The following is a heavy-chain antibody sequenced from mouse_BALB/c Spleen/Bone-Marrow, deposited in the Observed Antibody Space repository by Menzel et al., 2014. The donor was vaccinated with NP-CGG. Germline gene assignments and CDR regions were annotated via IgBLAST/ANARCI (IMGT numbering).Heavy chain of an antibody. CDR1: GFSLTRYG. Sequence: VKLVESGPGLVAPSQSLSITCTISGFSLTRYGVHWVHQPPGKGLEWLVVIWSDGSTTYNSALKSRLSITKDNSKSQVFLKMNSLQTDDTAMYYCARNGNFFAMDSWGQGTSVTVSS. CDR3: ARNGNFFAMDS. D-gene: IGHD2-1*01. J-gene: IGHJ4*01. V-gene: IGHV2-6-1*01. CDR2: IWSDGST.